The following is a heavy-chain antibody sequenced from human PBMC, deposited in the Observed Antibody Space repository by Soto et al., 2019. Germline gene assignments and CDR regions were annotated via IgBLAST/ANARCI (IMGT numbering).Heavy chain of an antibody. CDR2: IYPGDSDT. Sequence: GESLKISCEGSGYSFTIYWIGWVRQMPGKGLEWMGIIYPGDSDTRYSPSFQGQVTISADKSISTAYLQWSSLKASDTAMYYCAIYSSSWYRSYGMDVWGQGTTVTVSS. D-gene: IGHD6-13*01. CDR3: AIYSSSWYRSYGMDV. J-gene: IGHJ6*02. V-gene: IGHV5-51*01. CDR1: GYSFTIYW.